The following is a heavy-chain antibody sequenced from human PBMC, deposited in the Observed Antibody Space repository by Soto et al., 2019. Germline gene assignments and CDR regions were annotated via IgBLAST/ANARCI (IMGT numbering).Heavy chain of an antibody. Sequence: EVQLVESGGGLVKPGGSLRLSCAASGFIFTSYTMNWVRRAPGKGLEWVSSIGSSSTNIHYADSVKGRFTISRDNAKKSLYLQMNSLRAEDTAVYYCARGPLYYFDYWGQGTLVTVSS. CDR2: IGSSSTNI. J-gene: IGHJ4*02. CDR3: ARGPLYYFDY. V-gene: IGHV3-21*02. CDR1: GFIFTSYT.